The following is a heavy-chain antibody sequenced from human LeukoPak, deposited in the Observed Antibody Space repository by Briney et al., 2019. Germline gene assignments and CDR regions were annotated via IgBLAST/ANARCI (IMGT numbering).Heavy chain of an antibody. CDR2: ISGSGDST. D-gene: IGHD2-21*02. V-gene: IGHV3-23*01. CDR3: ARGVTATRYFYYGLDV. Sequence: GGSLRLSCAASGFTFSSYAMSWVRQAPGKGLEWVSAISGSGDSTYYGDSVKGRFTISRDNSKNTLYLQMNSLRAEDTAVYYCARGVTATRYFYYGLDVWGLGTTVTVSS. CDR1: GFTFSSYA. J-gene: IGHJ6*02.